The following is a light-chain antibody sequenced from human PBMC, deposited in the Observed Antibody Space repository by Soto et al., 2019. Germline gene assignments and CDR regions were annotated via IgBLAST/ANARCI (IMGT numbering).Light chain of an antibody. Sequence: IVLTQSPATLSLSPGERATLTCRASQSVSSFLAWYQQKPGQAPRLLIYGASIRATGIPARFSGSGSGTDFTFTISSLEPEDFAVYYCQQRSNWPPWTFGQGTKVEIK. J-gene: IGKJ1*01. CDR2: GAS. V-gene: IGKV3-11*01. CDR3: QQRSNWPPWT. CDR1: QSVSSF.